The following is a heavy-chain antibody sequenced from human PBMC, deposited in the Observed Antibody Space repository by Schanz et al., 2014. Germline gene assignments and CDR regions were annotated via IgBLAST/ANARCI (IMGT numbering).Heavy chain of an antibody. D-gene: IGHD2-8*02. CDR1: GGSIRSYF. V-gene: IGHV4-59*12. CDR3: ARDSLRGATGGYGMDV. CDR2: IYYSGNT. Sequence: QVQLQESGPGLLKPSETLSLTCTVSGGSIRSYFWSWIRQPPGKGLEWIGYIYYSGNTYYNPPLKSRVTISVDRSKNQFSLKVRSVTAADTAVYYCARDSLRGATGGYGMDVWGQGTTVTVSS. J-gene: IGHJ6*02.